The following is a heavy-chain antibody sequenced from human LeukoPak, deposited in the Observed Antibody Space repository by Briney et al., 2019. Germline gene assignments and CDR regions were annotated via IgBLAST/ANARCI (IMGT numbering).Heavy chain of an antibody. CDR1: GFTFSSYW. D-gene: IGHD3-22*01. Sequence: GGSLRLSCAASGFTFSSYWMSWVRQAPGKGLEWVANIKQDGSEKYYVDSVKGRFTISRDNAKNSLYLQMNSLRAEDTAVYYCARGYYYDSSGYLPDYWGQGTLVTVPS. CDR3: ARGYYYDSSGYLPDY. J-gene: IGHJ4*02. CDR2: IKQDGSEK. V-gene: IGHV3-7*01.